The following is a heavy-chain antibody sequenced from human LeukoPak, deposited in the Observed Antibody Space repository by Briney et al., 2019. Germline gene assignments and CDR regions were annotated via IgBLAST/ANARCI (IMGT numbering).Heavy chain of an antibody. CDR2: ISHDGIDK. CDR3: AREDGSQYYYYGMDV. D-gene: IGHD3-10*01. Sequence: GRSLRLSCAASGFTFSTYAIHWVRQAPGKGLEWVAVISHDGIDKYYSDSVKGRFTVSRDNSKNSLYLQMNSLRAEDTAVYYCAREDGSQYYYYGMDVWGQGTTVTVSS. CDR1: GFTFSTYA. V-gene: IGHV3-30*04. J-gene: IGHJ6*01.